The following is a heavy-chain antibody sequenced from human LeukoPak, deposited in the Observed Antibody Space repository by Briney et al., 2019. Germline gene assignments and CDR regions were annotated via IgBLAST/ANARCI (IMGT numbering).Heavy chain of an antibody. D-gene: IGHD3-3*01. CDR3: ARGIFAPYYDFWRASTPFDP. J-gene: IGHJ5*02. Sequence: PSETLSLTCTVSGGSISSGGYYWSWIRQHPGKGLEWIGYIYYSGSTYYNPSLKSRVTISVDTSKNQFSLKLSSVTAADTAVYYCARGIFAPYYDFWRASTPFDPWGQGTLVTVSS. CDR1: GGSISSGGYY. CDR2: IYYSGST. V-gene: IGHV4-31*03.